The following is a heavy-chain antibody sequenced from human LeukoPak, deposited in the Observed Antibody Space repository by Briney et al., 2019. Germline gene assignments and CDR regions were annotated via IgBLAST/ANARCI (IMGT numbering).Heavy chain of an antibody. CDR1: GYTFTGYY. J-gene: IGHJ3*02. CDR2: INPNSGGT. V-gene: IGHV1-2*06. D-gene: IGHD3-22*01. Sequence: ASVKVSCKASGYTFTGYYMHWVRQAPGQGLEWMGRINPNSGGTNYAQKFQGRVTMTRDTSTSTVYMELSSLRSEDTAVYYCARAKYYYDSSDAFDIWGQGTMVTVSS. CDR3: ARAKYYYDSSDAFDI.